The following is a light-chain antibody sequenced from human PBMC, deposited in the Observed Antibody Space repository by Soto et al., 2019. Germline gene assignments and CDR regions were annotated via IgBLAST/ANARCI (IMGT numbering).Light chain of an antibody. CDR1: SSNIGGNS. J-gene: IGLJ2*01. CDR2: DVT. CDR3: TSYTSTVSYVL. V-gene: IGLV1-51*01. Sequence: QSVMTQPPSVSAAPGQRVTISCSGSSSNIGGNSVSWYQQLPGTAPKLLIYDVTDRPSGVSSRFSGSKSGNTASLTISGLQAEDEADYYCTSYTSTVSYVLLGGGTKLTVL.